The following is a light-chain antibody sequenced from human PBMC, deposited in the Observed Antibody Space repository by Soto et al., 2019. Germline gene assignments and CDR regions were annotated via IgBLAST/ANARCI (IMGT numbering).Light chain of an antibody. CDR3: QSWGTGIHVV. Sequence: QPVLTQSPSASASLGASVTLTCTLSSGHSGYGIAWHQQHPDKGPRYLMKVNSDGTHNKGDGIPDRFSGSSSGSERYLTISGLQSEDEADYYCQSWGTGIHVVFGGGTKLTVL. CDR2: VNSDGTH. V-gene: IGLV4-69*01. CDR1: SGHSGYG. J-gene: IGLJ2*01.